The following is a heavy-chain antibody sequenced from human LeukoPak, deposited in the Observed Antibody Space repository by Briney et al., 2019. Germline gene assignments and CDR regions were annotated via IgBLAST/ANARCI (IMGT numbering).Heavy chain of an antibody. CDR2: IYYSGST. CDR3: ARDRGTDFDY. CDR1: GGSISSYY. Sequence: SETLSLTCTVSGGSISSYYWSWIRQPPGKGLEWIGYIYYSGSTNYNPSLKSRVTISVDTSKNQFSLKLSSVTAADTAVYYCARDRGTDFDYWGQGTLVTVPS. V-gene: IGHV4-59*01. J-gene: IGHJ4*02.